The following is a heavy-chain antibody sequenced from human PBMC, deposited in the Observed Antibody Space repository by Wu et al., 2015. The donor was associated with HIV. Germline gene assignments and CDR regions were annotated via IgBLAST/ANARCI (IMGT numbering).Heavy chain of an antibody. Sequence: QVQLVQSGAEVKKPGASLRISCKTSGYYFSSYDINWVRQVTGQGLEWMAWMSPKSGKTGFAQNFQGRVTLTRNNTMTTAYMELSRLRSDDTAVYYCARVAIQLYLGSEYYYMDVWAKGPRSPSP. J-gene: IGHJ6*03. V-gene: IGHV1-8*01. CDR3: ARVAIQLYLGSEYYYMDV. CDR2: MSPKSGKT. D-gene: IGHD5-18*01. CDR1: GYYFSSYD.